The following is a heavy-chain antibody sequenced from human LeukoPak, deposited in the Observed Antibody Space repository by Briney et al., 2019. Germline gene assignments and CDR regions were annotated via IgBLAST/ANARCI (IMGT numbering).Heavy chain of an antibody. Sequence: TGGSLRLSCAASGFTFSSYSMNWVRQAPGKGLEWVSSISSSSGYIYYADSVKGRFTISRDNAKNSLYLQMNSLRAEDTAVYYCARVPDYFDYWGQGTLVTVSS. V-gene: IGHV3-21*01. J-gene: IGHJ4*02. CDR2: ISSSSGYI. CDR1: GFTFSSYS. CDR3: ARVPDYFDY.